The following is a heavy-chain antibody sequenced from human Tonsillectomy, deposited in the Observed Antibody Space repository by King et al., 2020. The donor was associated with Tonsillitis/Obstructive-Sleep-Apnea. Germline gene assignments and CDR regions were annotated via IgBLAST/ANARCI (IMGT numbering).Heavy chain of an antibody. J-gene: IGHJ6*03. CDR1: GFSLSNAKMG. Sequence: TLKESGPVLVKPTETLTLTCTVSGFSLSNAKMGVSWIRQPPGKALEWLAHIFSNDEKSYSTSLKSRPTISKDTSKSLVVLTMTNMDPVDTATYYCDRLVVPAATQADPYYDYDMDVWGKGTTVTVSS. D-gene: IGHD2-2*01. CDR2: IFSNDEK. V-gene: IGHV2-26*01. CDR3: DRLVVPAATQADPYYDYDMDV.